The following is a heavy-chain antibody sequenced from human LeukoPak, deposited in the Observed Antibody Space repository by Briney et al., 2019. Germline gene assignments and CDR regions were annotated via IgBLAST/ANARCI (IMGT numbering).Heavy chain of an antibody. CDR2: ISYDGSNK. Sequence: PGGSLRLSCAASGFTFSSYGMHWVRQAPGKGLEWVAVISYDGSNKYYADSVRGRFTISRDNSKNTLYLQMNSLRAEDTAVYYCAKVARGSYYGSGSLPRGIFDYWGQGTLVTVSS. J-gene: IGHJ4*02. CDR3: AKVARGSYYGSGSLPRGIFDY. V-gene: IGHV3-30*18. D-gene: IGHD3-10*01. CDR1: GFTFSSYG.